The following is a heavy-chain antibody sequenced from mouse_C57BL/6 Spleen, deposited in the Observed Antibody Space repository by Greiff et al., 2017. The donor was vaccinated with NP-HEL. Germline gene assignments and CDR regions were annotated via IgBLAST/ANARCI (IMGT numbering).Heavy chain of an antibody. CDR1: GFTFSSYA. V-gene: IGHV5-4*01. J-gene: IGHJ1*03. Sequence: DVMLVESGGGLVKPGGSLKLSCAASGFTFSSYAMSWVRQTPEKRLEWVATISDGGSYTYYPDNVKGRFTISRDNAKNNLYLQMSHLKSEDTAMYYCARDEGTRYFDVWGTGTTVTVSS. CDR3: ARDEGTRYFDV. CDR2: ISDGGSYT.